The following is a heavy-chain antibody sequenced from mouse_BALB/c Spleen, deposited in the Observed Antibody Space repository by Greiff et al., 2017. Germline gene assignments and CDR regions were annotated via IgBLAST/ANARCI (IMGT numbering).Heavy chain of an antibody. J-gene: IGHJ1*01. D-gene: IGHD2-2*01. CDR1: GYSITSDYA. CDR3: ARRDLLWLRRYWYFDV. Sequence: EVQLVESGPGLVKPSQSLSLTCTVTGYSITSDYAWNWIRQFPGNKLEWMGYISYSGSTSYNPSLKSRISITRDTSKNQFFLQLNSVTTEDTATYYCARRDLLWLRRYWYFDVWGAGTTVTVSS. CDR2: ISYSGST. V-gene: IGHV3-2*02.